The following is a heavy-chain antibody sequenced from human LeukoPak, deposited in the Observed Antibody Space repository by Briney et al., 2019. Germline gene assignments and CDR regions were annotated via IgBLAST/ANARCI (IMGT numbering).Heavy chain of an antibody. CDR3: ARERRGYGDYYFRSDYYGMDV. J-gene: IGHJ6*02. CDR2: IYYSGST. Sequence: SETLSLTCTVSGGSISSGGYYWSWIRQHPGKGLEWIGYIYYSGSTYYNPSLKSRVTTSVDTSKNQFSLKLSSVTAADTAVYYCARERRGYGDYYFRSDYYGMDVWGQGTTVTVSS. CDR1: GGSISSGGYY. V-gene: IGHV4-31*03. D-gene: IGHD4-17*01.